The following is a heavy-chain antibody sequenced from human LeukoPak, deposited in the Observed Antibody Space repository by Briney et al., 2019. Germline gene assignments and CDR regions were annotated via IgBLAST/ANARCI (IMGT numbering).Heavy chain of an antibody. CDR2: IYTSGST. Sequence: SETLSLTCTVSGGSISSGSYYWSWIRQPAGKGLEWIGRIYTSGSTNYNPSLKSRVTISVDTSKNQFSLKLSSVTAAGTAVYYCARGKCSTSCPYGYYYYGMDVWGQGTTVTVSS. V-gene: IGHV4-61*02. D-gene: IGHD2-2*01. CDR3: ARGKCSTSCPYGYYYYGMDV. J-gene: IGHJ6*02. CDR1: GGSISSGSYY.